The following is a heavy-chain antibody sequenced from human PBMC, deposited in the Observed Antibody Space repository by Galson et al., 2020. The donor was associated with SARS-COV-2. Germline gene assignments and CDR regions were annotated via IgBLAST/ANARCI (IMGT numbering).Heavy chain of an antibody. CDR2: ISSSSSYI. V-gene: IGHV3-21*01. CDR1: GFTFRSYS. Sequence: GESLKISCEASGFTFRSYSMNWVRQAPGKGLEWVSSISSSSSYIYYADSVKGLFTISRDNAKNSLYLQMNSLRAEDTAVYYCARDITGIYYYMDVWGKRTTVTVSS. J-gene: IGHJ6*03. CDR3: ARDITGIYYYMDV. D-gene: IGHD1-20*01.